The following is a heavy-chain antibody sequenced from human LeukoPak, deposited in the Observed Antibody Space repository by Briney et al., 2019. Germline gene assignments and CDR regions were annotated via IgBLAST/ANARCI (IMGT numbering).Heavy chain of an antibody. CDR3: ARRSLLYYDSSQETLDY. V-gene: IGHV1-8*01. D-gene: IGHD3-22*01. CDR2: MNPNSGNT. CDR1: GYTFTSYD. J-gene: IGHJ4*02. Sequence: GASVKVSCKASGYTFTSYDINWVRQATGQGLEWMGWMNPNSGNTGYAQKFQGRVTMTRNTSISTAYMELSSLRSEDTAVYYCARRSLLYYDSSQETLDYWGQGTLVTVSS.